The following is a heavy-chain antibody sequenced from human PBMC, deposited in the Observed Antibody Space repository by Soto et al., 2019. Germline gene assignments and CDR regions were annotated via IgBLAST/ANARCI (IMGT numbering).Heavy chain of an antibody. J-gene: IGHJ4*02. CDR3: ARGRHGSGSEFDY. CDR2: INAGNGNT. Sequence: ASVKVSCKASGYTFTSYAMHWVRQAPGQRLEWMGWINAGNGNTKYSQKFQGRVTITRDTSASAAYMELSSLRSDDTAVYYCARGRHGSGSEFDYWGQGTLVTVSS. V-gene: IGHV1-3*01. CDR1: GYTFTSYA. D-gene: IGHD3-10*01.